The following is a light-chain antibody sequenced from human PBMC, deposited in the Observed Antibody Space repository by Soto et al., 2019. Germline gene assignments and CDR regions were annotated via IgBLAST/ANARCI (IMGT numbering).Light chain of an antibody. CDR2: WAS. V-gene: IGKV1-5*03. J-gene: IGKJ3*01. CDR3: QHYTTYSGT. Sequence: DIHMTQSPATLSASVGDRVTITCRASQSISTWLAWYQQKPGKAPKLLIYWASSLESGVPSRFSGSGSGTEFTLTISSLQPDDFATYXCQHYTTYSGTFGPGTKVDIK. CDR1: QSISTW.